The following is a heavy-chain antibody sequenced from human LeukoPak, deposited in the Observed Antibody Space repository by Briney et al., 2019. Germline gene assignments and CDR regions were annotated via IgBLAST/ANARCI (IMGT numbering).Heavy chain of an antibody. CDR2: ISAYNGNT. CDR3: ARTVRRDGYNAYYFDY. D-gene: IGHD5-24*01. Sequence: ASVKVSCKASGCTFTSYGISWVRQAPGQGLEWMGWISAYNGNTNYAQKLQGRVTITTDTSTSTAYMELRSLRSDDTAVYYCARTVRRDGYNAYYFDYWGQGTLVTVSS. CDR1: GCTFTSYG. J-gene: IGHJ4*02. V-gene: IGHV1-18*01.